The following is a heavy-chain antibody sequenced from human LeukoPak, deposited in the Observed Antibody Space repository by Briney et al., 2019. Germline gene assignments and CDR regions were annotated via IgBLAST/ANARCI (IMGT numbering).Heavy chain of an antibody. V-gene: IGHV3-23*01. CDR1: GFTFRSHA. CDR2: IYENGGTT. D-gene: IGHD3-22*01. CDR3: AKDLPYYYDSSGSGDAFDI. Sequence: PGGSLRLSCVGSGFTFRSHAMSWVRQAPEKGLEFVSGIYENGGTTYYADSVKGRVTISRDNSQNTLYLQMNSLRAEDTAIYYCAKDLPYYYDSSGSGDAFDIWGRGTMVTVST. J-gene: IGHJ3*02.